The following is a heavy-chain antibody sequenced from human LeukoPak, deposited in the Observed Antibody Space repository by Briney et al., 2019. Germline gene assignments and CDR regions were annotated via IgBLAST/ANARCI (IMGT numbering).Heavy chain of an antibody. CDR3: MRDAPGSNTGDY. D-gene: IGHD1-14*01. Sequence: PGGSLILSCVASGFTFTDYEFNWVRQAPGKGLEWLSFINIDSSKILYADSVKGRFTISRDDDKTSIYLHMHSLRAEDTAVYYCMRDAPGSNTGDYWGQGTRVTVSS. J-gene: IGHJ4*02. CDR2: INIDSSKI. V-gene: IGHV3-48*03. CDR1: GFTFTDYE.